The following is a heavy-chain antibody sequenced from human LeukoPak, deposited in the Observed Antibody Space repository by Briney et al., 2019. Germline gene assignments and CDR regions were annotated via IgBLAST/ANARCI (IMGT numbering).Heavy chain of an antibody. CDR3: ARVRYSSSWSGFDY. CDR2: IKPNSGGT. Sequence: ASVKVSCKASGYTFTGYYMHWVRQAPGQGLEWMGWIKPNSGGTNYAQKFQGRVTMTRDTSISTAYMELSRLRSDDTAVYYCARVRYSSSWSGFDYWGQGTLVTVSS. D-gene: IGHD6-13*01. J-gene: IGHJ4*02. CDR1: GYTFTGYY. V-gene: IGHV1-2*02.